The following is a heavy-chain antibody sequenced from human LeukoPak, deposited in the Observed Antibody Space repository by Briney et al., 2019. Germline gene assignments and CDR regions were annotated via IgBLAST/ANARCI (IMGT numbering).Heavy chain of an antibody. Sequence: PGGSLRLSCAASGFIFSSYSMNWVRQAPGKGLEWVSVIYSGGSTYYADSVKGRLTISRDNSKNTLYLQMNSLRAEDTAVYYCVRDVGGDSSGFDFWGQGTLVTVSS. D-gene: IGHD3-22*01. V-gene: IGHV3-66*01. CDR1: GFIFSSYS. J-gene: IGHJ4*02. CDR2: IYSGGST. CDR3: VRDVGGDSSGFDF.